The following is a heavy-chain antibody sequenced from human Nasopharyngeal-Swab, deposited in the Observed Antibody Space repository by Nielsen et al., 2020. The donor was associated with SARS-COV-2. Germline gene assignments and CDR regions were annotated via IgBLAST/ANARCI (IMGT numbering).Heavy chain of an antibody. CDR1: GFTFSSYA. D-gene: IGHD3-10*01. Sequence: GASLKISCAASGFTFSSYAMHWVRQAPGKGLEWVAVISYDGSNKYYADSVKGRFTISRDNSKNTLYLQMNSLRAEDTAAYYCARDWAHYYGSGALLLWWFDPWGQGTLVTVSS. CDR2: ISYDGSNK. CDR3: ARDWAHYYGSGALLLWWFDP. J-gene: IGHJ5*02. V-gene: IGHV3-30-3*01.